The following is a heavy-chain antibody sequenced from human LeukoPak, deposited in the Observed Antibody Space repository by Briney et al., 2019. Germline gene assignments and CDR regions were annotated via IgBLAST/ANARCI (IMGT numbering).Heavy chain of an antibody. CDR2: IYYSGST. V-gene: IGHV4-59*05. Sequence: NPGGSLRLSCAASGFTFSSYSMNWIRQPPGKGLEWIGSIYYSGSTYYNPSLKSRVTISVDTSKNQFSLKLSSVTAADTAVYYCAEAYVWGSYREWYYFDYWGQGTMVTVSS. CDR3: AEAYVWGSYREWYYFDY. D-gene: IGHD3-16*02. CDR1: GFTFSSYS. J-gene: IGHJ4*02.